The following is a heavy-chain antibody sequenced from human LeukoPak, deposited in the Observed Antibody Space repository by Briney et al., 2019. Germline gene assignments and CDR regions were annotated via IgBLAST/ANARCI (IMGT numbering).Heavy chain of an antibody. CDR2: INPSGGST. D-gene: IGHD3-3*01. Sequence: ASVKVSCKASGYTFTSYYMHWVRQAPGQGLEWMVIINPSGGSTSYTQKFQGRVTMTRDTSTSTVYMELSSLRSEDTAVYYCAREGFPPKISDFWSGLGPYYYYGMDVWGQGTTVTVSS. CDR3: AREGFPPKISDFWSGLGPYYYYGMDV. V-gene: IGHV1-46*01. J-gene: IGHJ6*02. CDR1: GYTFTSYY.